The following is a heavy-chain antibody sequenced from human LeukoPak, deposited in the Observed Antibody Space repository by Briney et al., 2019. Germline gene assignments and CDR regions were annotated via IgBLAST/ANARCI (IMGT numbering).Heavy chain of an antibody. D-gene: IGHD3-10*01. CDR2: ISYDGSNK. J-gene: IGHJ3*01. Sequence: GGSLRLSCAASGFTFSSYGMHWVRQAPGKGLEWVAVISYDGSNKYYADSVKGRFTISRDNSKNTLYLQMNSLRAEDTAVYYCAKDLSGDMSDWGQGTMDTVSS. CDR1: GFTFSSYG. CDR3: AKDLSGDMSD. V-gene: IGHV3-30*18.